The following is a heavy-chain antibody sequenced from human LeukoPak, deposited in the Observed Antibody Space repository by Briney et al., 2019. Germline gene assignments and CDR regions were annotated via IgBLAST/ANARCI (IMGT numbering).Heavy chain of an antibody. D-gene: IGHD6-6*01. CDR2: IYYSGST. CDR3: ARGYSSSSYYFDY. J-gene: IGHJ4*02. V-gene: IGHV4-59*01. CDR1: GGSISSYY. Sequence: KPSETLSLTCTVSGGSISSYYWSWIRQPPGKGLEWIGYIYYSGSTNYNPSLKSRVTISVDTSKNQFSLKLSSVTAADTAMYYCARGYSSSSYYFDYWGQGTLVTVSS.